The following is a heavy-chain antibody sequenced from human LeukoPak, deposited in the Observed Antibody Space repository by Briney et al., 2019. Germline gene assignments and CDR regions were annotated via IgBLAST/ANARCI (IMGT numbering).Heavy chain of an antibody. CDR1: GFIFSSYW. Sequence: GGSLRLSCAASGFIFSSYWMAWVRQAPGKGLEWVANIKEDGSDKNYVESLKGRFTISRDNAKNTLYLQMNSLRAEDTAVYYCARDFDRYYMDVWGKGTTVTVSS. CDR2: IKEDGSDK. CDR3: ARDFDRYYMDV. V-gene: IGHV3-7*01. J-gene: IGHJ6*03.